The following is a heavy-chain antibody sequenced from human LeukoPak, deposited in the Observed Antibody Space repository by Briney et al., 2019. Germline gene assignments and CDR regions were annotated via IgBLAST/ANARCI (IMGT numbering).Heavy chain of an antibody. J-gene: IGHJ4*02. V-gene: IGHV4-4*07. CDR1: GYSISSGYY. CDR3: ARGVITFGGVIVYDY. Sequence: SETLSLTCTVSGYSISSGYYWSWIRQPAGKGLEWIGRIYTSGSTNYNPSLKSRVTMSVDTSKNQFSLKLSSVTAADTAVYYCARGVITFGGVIVYDYWGQGTLVTVSS. CDR2: IYTSGST. D-gene: IGHD3-16*02.